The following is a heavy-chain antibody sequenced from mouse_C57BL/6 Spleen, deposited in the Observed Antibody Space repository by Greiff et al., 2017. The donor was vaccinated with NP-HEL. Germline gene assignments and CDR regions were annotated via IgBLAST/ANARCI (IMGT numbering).Heavy chain of an antibody. J-gene: IGHJ3*01. D-gene: IGHD1-1*01. CDR1: GFNIKDDY. Sequence: VQLQQSGAELVRPGASVKLSCTASGFNIKDDYMHWVKQRPEQGLEWIGWIDPENGDTEYASKFPGKATITADTSSNTAYLQLSSLTSEDTAVYYCTTSYYYGSSYVGPWFAYWGQGTLVTVSA. V-gene: IGHV14-4*01. CDR3: TTSYYYGSSYVGPWFAY. CDR2: IDPENGDT.